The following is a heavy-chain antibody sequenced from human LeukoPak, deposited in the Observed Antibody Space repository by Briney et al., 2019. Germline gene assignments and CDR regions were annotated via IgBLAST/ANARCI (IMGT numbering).Heavy chain of an antibody. CDR1: GYTFTSYY. Sequence: ASVKVSCKASGYTFTSYYMHWVRQAPGQGLKWMGIINPSGGSTSYAQKFQGRVTMTRDMSTSTVYMELSSLRSDDTAVYYCAKGHFTFGGVIAPLGDYWGQGTLVTVSS. CDR2: INPSGGST. CDR3: AKGHFTFGGVIAPLGDY. D-gene: IGHD3-16*02. J-gene: IGHJ4*02. V-gene: IGHV1-46*01.